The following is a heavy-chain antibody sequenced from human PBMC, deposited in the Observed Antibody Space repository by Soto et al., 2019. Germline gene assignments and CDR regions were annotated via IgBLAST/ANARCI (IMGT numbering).Heavy chain of an antibody. J-gene: IGHJ6*02. Sequence: SETLSLTCAVYGGSFSGYYWSWIRQPPGKGLEWIGEINHSGSTNYNPSLKSRVTISVDTSKNQFSLKLSSVTAADTAVYYCARGRQQLWNYYYGMDVWGQGTTVTVSS. V-gene: IGHV4-34*01. CDR3: ARGRQQLWNYYYGMDV. D-gene: IGHD6-13*01. CDR2: INHSGST. CDR1: GGSFSGYY.